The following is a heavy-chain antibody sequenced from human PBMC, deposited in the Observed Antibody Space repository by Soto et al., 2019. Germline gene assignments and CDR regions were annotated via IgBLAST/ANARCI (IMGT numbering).Heavy chain of an antibody. Sequence: ASVKVSCKASGYTFTSYDINWVRQATGQGLEWMGWMNPNSGNTGYAQKFQGRVTMTRNTSISTAYMELSSLRSEDTAVYYCARISRLGGDFDYWGQGTLVTVSS. D-gene: IGHD1-26*01. V-gene: IGHV1-8*01. J-gene: IGHJ4*02. CDR2: MNPNSGNT. CDR3: ARISRLGGDFDY. CDR1: GYTFTSYD.